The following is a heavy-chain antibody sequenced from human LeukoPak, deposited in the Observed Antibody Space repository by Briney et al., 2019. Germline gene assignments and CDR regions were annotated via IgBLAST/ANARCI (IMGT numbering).Heavy chain of an antibody. CDR2: INHGGST. CDR1: GGSFSGYY. J-gene: IGHJ4*02. D-gene: IGHD2-15*01. V-gene: IGHV4-34*01. Sequence: SETLSLTCAVYGGSFSGYYWSWIRQPPGKGLEWMAEINHGGSTNYNPSLKSRVTISVDTSKNQFSLKLSSVTAADTAVYYCARDGDCSGGSCYDTSLDYWGQGTLVTVSS. CDR3: ARDGDCSGGSCYDTSLDY.